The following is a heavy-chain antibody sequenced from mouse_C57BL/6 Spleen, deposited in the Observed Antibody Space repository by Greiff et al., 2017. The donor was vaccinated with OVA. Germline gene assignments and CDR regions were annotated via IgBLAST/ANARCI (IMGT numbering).Heavy chain of an antibody. CDR3: ARNDYGRGPWFAY. J-gene: IGHJ3*01. D-gene: IGHD2-4*01. Sequence: QVQLQQPGAELVRPGTSVKLSCKASGYTFTSYWMHWVKQRPGQGLEWIGVIDPSDSSTNYNQKLKGKATLTVDTSSRTAYMQLSSLTSEDSAVYYCARNDYGRGPWFAYWGQGTLVTVSA. CDR2: IDPSDSST. V-gene: IGHV1-59*01. CDR1: GYTFTSYW.